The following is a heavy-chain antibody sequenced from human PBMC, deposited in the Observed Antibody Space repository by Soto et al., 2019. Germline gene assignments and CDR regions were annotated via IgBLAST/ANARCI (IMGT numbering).Heavy chain of an antibody. D-gene: IGHD3-10*01. Sequence: QVQLQESGPGLVKPSQTLSLTCTVSGGSISSGDYYWSWIRQHPGKGLEWIGYIYYSGSTYYNPSLKSRVTISVDTSKNQFSLKLSSVTAAATAAYYCATYGSGSYKPTTFDYWGQGTLVTVSS. J-gene: IGHJ4*02. CDR2: IYYSGST. CDR3: ATYGSGSYKPTTFDY. CDR1: GGSISSGDYY. V-gene: IGHV4-31*03.